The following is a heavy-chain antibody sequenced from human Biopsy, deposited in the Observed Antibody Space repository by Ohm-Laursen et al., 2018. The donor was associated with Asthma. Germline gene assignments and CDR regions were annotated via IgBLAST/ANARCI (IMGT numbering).Heavy chain of an antibody. D-gene: IGHD6-13*01. V-gene: IGHV4-59*01. Sequence: TLSLTCTVSPGSINDYYWNWIRQFPGKGLEWIGYVHSTGSTRFNPSLKSRLTISVDTSVDQVSLKLTSVTAADTAVYYCVRATSTWSQSGPHYFDHWGQGTLVTASS. CDR1: PGSINDYY. CDR2: VHSTGST. J-gene: IGHJ4*02. CDR3: VRATSTWSQSGPHYFDH.